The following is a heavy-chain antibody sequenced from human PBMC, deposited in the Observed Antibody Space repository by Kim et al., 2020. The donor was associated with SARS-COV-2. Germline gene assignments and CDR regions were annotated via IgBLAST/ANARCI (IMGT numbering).Heavy chain of an antibody. Sequence: KGRFTSSRDESKNTAYLQMNSLKTEDTAVYYCTRVGSDYYDSSGSHAFDIWGQGTMVTVSS. V-gene: IGHV3-73*01. J-gene: IGHJ3*02. CDR3: TRVGSDYYDSSGSHAFDI. D-gene: IGHD3-22*01.